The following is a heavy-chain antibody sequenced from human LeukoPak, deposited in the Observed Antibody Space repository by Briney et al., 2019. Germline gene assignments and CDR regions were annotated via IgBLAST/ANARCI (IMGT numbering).Heavy chain of an antibody. CDR1: GFTFSNYG. V-gene: IGHV3-30*02. D-gene: IGHD5-24*01. CDR3: AKDRGSGMPTNFDY. CDR2: IRSNGGNK. Sequence: GGTLRLSCAASGFTFSNYGMHWVRQAPGKGLEWVAFIRSNGGNKYYADAVKGRFTISRDNSKHTLYVQMNSLRAEDTAVYYCAKDRGSGMPTNFDYWGQGTLVTVSS. J-gene: IGHJ4*02.